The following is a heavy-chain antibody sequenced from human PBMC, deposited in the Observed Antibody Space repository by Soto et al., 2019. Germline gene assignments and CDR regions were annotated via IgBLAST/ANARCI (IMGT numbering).Heavy chain of an antibody. D-gene: IGHD3-3*01. Sequence: ASVKVSCKASGYTSTSYDINWVRQATGQGLEWMGWMNPNSGNTGYAQKFQGRVTMTRNTSISTAYMELSSLRSEDTAVYYCARVAQDWYDFWSGPGAFDIWGQGTMVTV. CDR2: MNPNSGNT. J-gene: IGHJ3*02. CDR3: ARVAQDWYDFWSGPGAFDI. CDR1: GYTSTSYD. V-gene: IGHV1-8*01.